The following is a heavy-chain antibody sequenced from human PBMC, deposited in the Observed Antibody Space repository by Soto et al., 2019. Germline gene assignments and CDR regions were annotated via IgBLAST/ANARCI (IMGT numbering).Heavy chain of an antibody. CDR1: GFAFTHVW. CDR2: IKRKIDGETT. D-gene: IGHD2-2*01. J-gene: IGHJ3*02. CDR3: AADRYCSSNTCPGAFDI. Sequence: EVQLLESGGDLAEPGGSLRLSCAASGFAFTHVWMTWVRQAPGRGLEWVGRIKRKIDGETTNYAAPVKGRFTISRDDSKNTLYLQMNSLKTDDSAVYYCAADRYCSSNTCPGAFDIWGQRTTV. V-gene: IGHV3-15*01.